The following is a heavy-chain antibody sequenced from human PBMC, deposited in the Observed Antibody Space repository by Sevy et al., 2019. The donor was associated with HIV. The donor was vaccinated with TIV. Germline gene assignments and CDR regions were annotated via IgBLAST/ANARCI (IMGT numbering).Heavy chain of an antibody. CDR2: ISYDGTHK. D-gene: IGHD2-8*01. J-gene: IGHJ4*02. V-gene: IGHV3-30-3*01. CDR1: GFSFSHYA. Sequence: GGSLRLSCAASGFSFSHYAFLWVRQAPGKGLEWVSLISYDGTHKYYADSVKGRFTISRDNSKNTLFLKMTNMKPDDTAVYYCARVAVTYCNNDCYPRFDYRGQGTLVNVSS. CDR3: ARVAVTYCNNDCYPRFDY.